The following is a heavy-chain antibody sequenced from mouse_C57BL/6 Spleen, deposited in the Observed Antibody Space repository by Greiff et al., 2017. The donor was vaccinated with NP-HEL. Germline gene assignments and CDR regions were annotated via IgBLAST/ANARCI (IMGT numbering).Heavy chain of an antibody. CDR3: ARDYYDYDVRFAY. V-gene: IGHV1-54*01. Sequence: VQLQESGAELVRPGTSVKVSCKASGYAFTNYLIEWVKQRPGQGLEWIGVINPGRGGTNYNEKFKGKATLTADKSSSTAYMQLSSLTSEDSAVYVCARDYYDYDVRFAYWGQGTLVTVSA. CDR1: GYAFTNYL. J-gene: IGHJ3*01. D-gene: IGHD2-4*01. CDR2: INPGRGGT.